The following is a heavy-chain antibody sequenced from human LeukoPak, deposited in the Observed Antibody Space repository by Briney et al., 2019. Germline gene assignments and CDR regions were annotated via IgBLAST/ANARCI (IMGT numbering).Heavy chain of an antibody. J-gene: IGHJ6*03. D-gene: IGHD4-11*01. Sequence: SQTLSLTCTVSGVSISSGGYYWSWLRQHPGKGLEWIGYIYYSGSTYYNPSLKSRVTISVDTSKNQFSLKLSSVTAADTAVYYCARKADDYSNYPYYYYYSMDVWGKGTTVTVSS. CDR3: ARKADDYSNYPYYYYYSMDV. CDR2: IYYSGST. CDR1: GVSISSGGYY. V-gene: IGHV4-31*03.